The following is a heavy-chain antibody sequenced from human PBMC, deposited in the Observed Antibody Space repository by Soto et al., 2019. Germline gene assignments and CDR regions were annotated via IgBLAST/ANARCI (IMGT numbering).Heavy chain of an antibody. CDR2: ISGSGGST. CDR3: AKDLLPPSNYYDSSGYGS. D-gene: IGHD3-22*01. CDR1: GFTFSSYA. V-gene: IGHV3-23*01. Sequence: SLRLSCAASGFTFSSYAMSWVRQAPGKGLEWVSAISGSGGSTYYADSVKGRFTISRDNSKNTLYLQMNSLRAEDTAVYYCAKDLLPPSNYYDSSGYGSWGQGTLVTVSS. J-gene: IGHJ5*02.